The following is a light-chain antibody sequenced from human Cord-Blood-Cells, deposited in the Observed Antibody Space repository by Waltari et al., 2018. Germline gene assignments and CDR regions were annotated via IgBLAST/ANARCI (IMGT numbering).Light chain of an antibody. CDR1: QSLLHSNGYNY. J-gene: IGKJ3*01. Sequence: DIVMPQSPLSLPVPPGEPASISCRSSQSLLHSNGYNYLDCHLQKPGQSPQLLIYLGSNRASGVPDRFSGSGSGTDVTLKISRVEAEDVGVYYCMQALQTPFTFGPGTKVDIK. CDR3: MQALQTPFT. V-gene: IGKV2-28*01. CDR2: LGS.